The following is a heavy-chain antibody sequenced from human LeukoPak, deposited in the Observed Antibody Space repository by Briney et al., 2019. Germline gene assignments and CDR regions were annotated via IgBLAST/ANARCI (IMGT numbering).Heavy chain of an antibody. J-gene: IGHJ6*03. CDR3: AKKDFWSGSMDV. V-gene: IGHV3-23*01. CDR2: ISGSGGST. CDR1: GFTFSSYA. D-gene: IGHD3-3*01. Sequence: GGSLRLSCAASGFTFSSYAMSWVRQAPGKGLEWVSAISGSGGSTYYADSEKGRFTISRDSSKNTLYLQMNSPRAEDTAVYYCAKKDFWSGSMDVWGKGTTVTVSS.